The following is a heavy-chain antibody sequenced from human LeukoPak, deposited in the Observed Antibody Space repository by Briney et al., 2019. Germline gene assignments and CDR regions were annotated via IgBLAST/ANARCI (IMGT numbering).Heavy chain of an antibody. CDR3: ATMGDIAVAGSPYHYYYMDV. CDR2: INWNGGST. V-gene: IGHV3-20*04. CDR1: GFTFDDYG. Sequence: PGGSLRLSCAASGFTFDDYGMSWVREGPGKGLEWVSGINWNGGSTGYADSVKGRFTISRDNAKNSLYLQMNSLRAEDTALYYCATMGDIAVAGSPYHYYYMDVWGKGTTVTDSS. J-gene: IGHJ6*03. D-gene: IGHD6-19*01.